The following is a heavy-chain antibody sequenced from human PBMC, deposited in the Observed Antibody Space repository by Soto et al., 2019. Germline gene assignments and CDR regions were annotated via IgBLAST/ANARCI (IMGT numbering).Heavy chain of an antibody. J-gene: IGHJ4*02. Sequence: PGGSLRLSCAASGFTVTNYEMSWVRQAPGKGLEWVSYINGGGTYIKYAGSVKGRFTMSRDNARNSLYLQMNSLRDEDTAVYYCARENYGDAVDFWGQGTLVTVSS. V-gene: IGHV3-48*03. CDR3: ARENYGDAVDF. D-gene: IGHD4-17*01. CDR1: GFTVTNYE. CDR2: INGGGTYI.